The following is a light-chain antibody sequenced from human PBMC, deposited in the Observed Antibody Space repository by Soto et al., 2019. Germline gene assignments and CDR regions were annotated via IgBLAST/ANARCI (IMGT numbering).Light chain of an antibody. CDR3: AAWDDSLSGHYV. J-gene: IGLJ1*01. V-gene: IGLV1-47*01. Sequence: QSVLTQPPSASGTPGQRVTISCSGSSSNIGSNYLYWYQQLPGTAPKLLIYRNNQRPSGVPDRFSGSKSGTSASLAISGLRSEDEADYYCAAWDDSLSGHYVFGTGTKVTVL. CDR1: SSNIGSNY. CDR2: RNN.